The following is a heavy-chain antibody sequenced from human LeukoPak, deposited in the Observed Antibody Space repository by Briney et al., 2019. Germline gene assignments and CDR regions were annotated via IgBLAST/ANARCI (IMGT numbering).Heavy chain of an antibody. CDR2: IYTSGST. V-gene: IGHV4-4*07. D-gene: IGHD3-3*01. CDR3: ARAHHTYDFWSGYYTPQVYGMDV. J-gene: IGHJ6*02. Sequence: RAPETLSLTCTVSGGSISSYYWSWIRQPAGKGLEWIGRIYTSGSTNYNPSLKSRVTMSVDTSKNQFSLKLSSVTAADTAVYYCARAHHTYDFWSGYYTPQVYGMDVWGQGTTVTVSS. CDR1: GGSISSYY.